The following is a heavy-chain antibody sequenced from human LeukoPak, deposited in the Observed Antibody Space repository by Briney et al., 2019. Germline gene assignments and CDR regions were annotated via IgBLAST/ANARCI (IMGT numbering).Heavy chain of an antibody. J-gene: IGHJ4*02. Sequence: SETLSLTCAVYGGSFSGYYWSWIRQPPGKGLEWIGEINHSGSTNYNPSPKSRVTISVDTSKNQFSLKLSSVTAADTAVYYCAREVRSYSGGRQTLGPLFFDYWGQGTLVTVSS. CDR3: AREVRSYSGGRQTLGPLFFDY. V-gene: IGHV4-34*01. CDR2: INHSGST. D-gene: IGHD1-26*01. CDR1: GGSFSGYY.